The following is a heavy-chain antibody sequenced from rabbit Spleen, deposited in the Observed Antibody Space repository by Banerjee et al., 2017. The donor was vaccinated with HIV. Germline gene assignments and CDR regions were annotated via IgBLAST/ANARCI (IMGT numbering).Heavy chain of an antibody. J-gene: IGHJ6*01. CDR1: GVSFSSSSY. V-gene: IGHV1S40*01. Sequence: QSLEESGGDLVKPGASLTLTCTASGVSFSSSSYMCWVRQAPGKGLEWIACIYAGSSGSTYSALWAKGRFTISKTSSTTVTLQMTSLTAADTATYFCARDTGTSFSTYGMDLWGPGTLVTVS. D-gene: IGHD7-1*01. CDR3: ARDTGTSFSTYGMDL. CDR2: IYAGSSGST.